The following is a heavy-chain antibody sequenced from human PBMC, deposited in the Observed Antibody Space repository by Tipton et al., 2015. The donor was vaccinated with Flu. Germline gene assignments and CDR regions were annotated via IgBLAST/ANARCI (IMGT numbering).Heavy chain of an antibody. CDR2: IYTSGST. Sequence: TLSLTCTVSGDSISSYYWSWIRQPAGKGLEWLGRIYTSGSTNYNPSLKSRVTMSGDTSKNQFSLKLSSVTAADTAVYYCARGPCSGGNCYVKGAFDIWGQGTMGTVSS. CDR3: ARGPCSGGNCYVKGAFDI. D-gene: IGHD2-15*01. J-gene: IGHJ3*02. V-gene: IGHV4-4*07. CDR1: GDSISSYY.